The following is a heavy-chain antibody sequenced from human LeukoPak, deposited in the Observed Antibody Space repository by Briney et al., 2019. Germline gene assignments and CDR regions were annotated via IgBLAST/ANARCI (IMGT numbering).Heavy chain of an antibody. CDR3: ARHLHVLLWFGEFDY. Sequence: GSLRLSCAASGFTFNSYGMHWVRQAPGKGLEWVAFISYIGTIKYYADSVKGRFTISRDNAKNSLYLQMNSLRAEDTAVYYCARHLHVLLWFGEFDYWGQGTLVTVSS. D-gene: IGHD3-10*01. CDR2: ISYIGTIK. CDR1: GFTFNSYG. V-gene: IGHV3-33*08. J-gene: IGHJ4*02.